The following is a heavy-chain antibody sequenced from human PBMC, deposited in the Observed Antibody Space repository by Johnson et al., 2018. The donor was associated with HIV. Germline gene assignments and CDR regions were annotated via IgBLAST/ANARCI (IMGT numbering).Heavy chain of an antibody. V-gene: IGHV3-74*02. D-gene: IGHD3-22*01. Sequence: VQLVESGGGLVQPGGSLRLSCAASGFTVSSNYMSWVRQAPGKGLVWVSRIKSDGSSINYADSVKGRFTISRDNAKNTLYLQMNSLRTEDTAVYYCARGSTMRVSAFDLWGQGTMVTVSS. J-gene: IGHJ3*01. CDR1: GFTVSSNY. CDR2: IKSDGSSI. CDR3: ARGSTMRVSAFDL.